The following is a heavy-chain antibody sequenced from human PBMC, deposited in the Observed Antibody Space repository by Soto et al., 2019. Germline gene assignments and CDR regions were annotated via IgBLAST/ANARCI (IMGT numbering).Heavy chain of an antibody. CDR3: AKASLLVAGGYYYGMDV. J-gene: IGHJ6*02. V-gene: IGHV4-59*01. CDR1: GGPFSDFY. CDR2: IHYTGTT. D-gene: IGHD6-19*01. Sequence: PSETLSLTCAVYGGPFSDFYWTWIRQLPGKGLEWIGYIHYTGTTNYNPSLRSRVAILMDASNNQLSLKLRSVTAADTAVYYCAKASLLVAGGYYYGMDVWGQGTTVTVSS.